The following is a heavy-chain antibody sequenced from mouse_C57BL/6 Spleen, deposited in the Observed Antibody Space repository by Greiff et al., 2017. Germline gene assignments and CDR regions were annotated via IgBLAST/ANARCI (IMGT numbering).Heavy chain of an antibody. CDR1: GYTFTSYW. Sequence: QVQLQQPGAELVMPGASVKLSCKASGYTFTSYWMHWVKQRPGQCLEWIGEMDPSDSYTNYNQKFKGKSTLTVDKSSSTPYMQLSSLTSEDSAVYYCARGGTTVVAKAMDYWGQGTSVTVSS. V-gene: IGHV1-69*01. J-gene: IGHJ4*01. D-gene: IGHD1-1*01. CDR3: ARGGTTVVAKAMDY. CDR2: MDPSDSYT.